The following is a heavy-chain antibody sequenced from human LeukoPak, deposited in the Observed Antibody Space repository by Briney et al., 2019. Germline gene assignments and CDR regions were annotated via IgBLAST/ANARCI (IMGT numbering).Heavy chain of an antibody. CDR2: ISASRSDA. D-gene: IGHD3-10*01. J-gene: IGHJ5*02. CDR1: GFTFNSYA. Sequence: GGSLRLSCAASGFTFNSYAMSWVRQAPGKGLQWVSSISASRSDAYYADSVKGRFTISGDNSRNTLYLQMNSVRAEDTAVYYCTELARAELRNCWFDPWGQGALVTVYS. CDR3: TELARAELRNCWFDP. V-gene: IGHV3-23*01.